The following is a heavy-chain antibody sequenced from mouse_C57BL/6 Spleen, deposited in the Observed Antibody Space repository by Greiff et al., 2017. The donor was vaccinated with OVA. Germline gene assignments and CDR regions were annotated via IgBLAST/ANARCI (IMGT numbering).Heavy chain of an antibody. D-gene: IGHD4-1*01. CDR1: GFSLTSYG. V-gene: IGHV2-2*01. CDR3: ARFPLWDDYAMDY. J-gene: IGHJ4*01. Sequence: VMLVESGPGLVQPSQSLSITCTVSGFSLTSYGVHWVRQSPGKGLEWLGVIWSGGSTDYNAAFISRLSISKDNSKSQVFFKMNSLQADDTAIYYCARFPLWDDYAMDYWGQGTSVTVSS. CDR2: IWSGGST.